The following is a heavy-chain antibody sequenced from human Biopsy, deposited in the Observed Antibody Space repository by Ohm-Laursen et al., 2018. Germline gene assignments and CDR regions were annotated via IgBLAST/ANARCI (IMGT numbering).Heavy chain of an antibody. V-gene: IGHV4-59*08. CDR2: IYYTGNT. J-gene: IGHJ2*01. Sequence: GTLSLTCIVSGGSISSYYWSWIRQPPGKGLEWIGYIYYTGNTNYNPSLKCRVTISVDTSMNHLSQSLTSVTAADTAVYYCARHAPSYSGSYWRYFDLWGRGTLVTVSS. CDR1: GGSISSYY. D-gene: IGHD1-26*01. CDR3: ARHAPSYSGSYWRYFDL.